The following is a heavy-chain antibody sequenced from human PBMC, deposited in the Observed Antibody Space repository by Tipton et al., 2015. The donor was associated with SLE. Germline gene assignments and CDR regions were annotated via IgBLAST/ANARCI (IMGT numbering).Heavy chain of an antibody. CDR1: GFTFSSYS. Sequence: SLRLSCAASGFTFSSYSMNWVRQAPGKGLEWVSSISSSSSYIYYADSVKGRFTISRDNAKNSLYLQMNSLRAEDTAVYYCARGGYRSRASSPADAYYYYYMDVWGKGATVTVSS. V-gene: IGHV3-21*01. CDR2: ISSSSSYI. CDR3: ARGGYRSRASSPADAYYYYYMDV. D-gene: IGHD2-2*01. J-gene: IGHJ6*03.